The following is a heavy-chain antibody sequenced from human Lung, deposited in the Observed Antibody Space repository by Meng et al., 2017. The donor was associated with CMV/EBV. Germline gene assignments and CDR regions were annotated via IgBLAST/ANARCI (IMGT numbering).Heavy chain of an antibody. V-gene: IGHV3-30*02. J-gene: IGHJ4*02. Sequence: GGSLRLSCAASGFSFTEYGMHWARQTPDKGLEWVAFIRMDESDKFYGASVKGRITLSRDMSRKTLFLQMNSLRTDDTGVYYCTKDGPGVAIWGRGTLVTVSS. CDR3: TKDGPGVAI. CDR2: IRMDESDK. D-gene: IGHD3-10*01. CDR1: GFSFTEYG.